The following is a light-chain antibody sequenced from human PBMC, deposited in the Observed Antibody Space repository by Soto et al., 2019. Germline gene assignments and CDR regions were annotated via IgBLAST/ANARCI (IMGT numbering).Light chain of an antibody. J-gene: IGKJ5*01. Sequence: EIVLTQSTATLSLSPGECATLSCGASQRVSNNYLAWYQQKPGLAPRLLIYDASNRASGIPARFSAWGSGTEFALTISSLQSEDSALYYGQQWKNWPPITFCQGTRLEIK. V-gene: IGKV3D-20*01. CDR3: QQWKNWPPIT. CDR2: DAS. CDR1: QRVSNNY.